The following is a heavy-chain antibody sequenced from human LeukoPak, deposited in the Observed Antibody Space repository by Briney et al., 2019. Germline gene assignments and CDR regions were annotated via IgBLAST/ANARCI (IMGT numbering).Heavy chain of an antibody. V-gene: IGHV4-59*01. CDR1: GGSISTYY. CDR2: IYNSGST. CDR3: ARENSNSWYLDY. Sequence: SETLSLTCTVSGGSISTYYWSWIRQPPGKGLEWIGYIYNSGSTNYNPSLKSRVTISVDTSKNQFSLKPSSVTAADTAVYYCARENSNSWYLDYWGEGTMVTVSS. D-gene: IGHD6-13*01. J-gene: IGHJ4*02.